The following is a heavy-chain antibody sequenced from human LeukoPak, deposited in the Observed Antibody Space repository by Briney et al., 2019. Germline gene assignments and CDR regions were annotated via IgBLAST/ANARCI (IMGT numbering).Heavy chain of an antibody. V-gene: IGHV3-74*01. Sequence: PGGSLRLSCAASGFTFSSYAMSWVRQAPGKGLVWVSRINSDGSSTSYADSVEGRFTISRDNAKNTLYLEMNSLRAEDTAVYYCATGLYSSGWYFDYWGQGTLVTVSS. CDR2: INSDGSST. J-gene: IGHJ4*02. CDR3: ATGLYSSGWYFDY. CDR1: GFTFSSYA. D-gene: IGHD6-19*01.